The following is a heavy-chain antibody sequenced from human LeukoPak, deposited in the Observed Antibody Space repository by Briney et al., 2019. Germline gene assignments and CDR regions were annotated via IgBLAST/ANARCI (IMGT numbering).Heavy chain of an antibody. CDR2: INHSGST. J-gene: IGHJ4*02. CDR1: GGSFSGYY. D-gene: IGHD3-10*01. CDR3: ARPYGSGTDRIGFDY. Sequence: KPSETLSLTCAVYGGSFSGYYGSWIRQPPGKGLEWIGEINHSGSTNYNPSLKSRVTISVDTSKNQFSLKLSSVTAADTAVYYCARPYGSGTDRIGFDYWGQGTLVTVSS. V-gene: IGHV4-34*01.